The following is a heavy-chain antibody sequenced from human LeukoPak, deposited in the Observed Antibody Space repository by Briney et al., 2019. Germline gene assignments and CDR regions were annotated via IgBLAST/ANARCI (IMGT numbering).Heavy chain of an antibody. CDR1: GFTFSRHW. D-gene: IGHD6-19*01. V-gene: IGHV3-74*01. CDR3: ARVDVNSGWVFDH. CDR2: ISSDGSIT. J-gene: IGHJ4*02. Sequence: GGSLRLSCAASGFTFSRHWMHWVRQAPGKGLVWISRISSDGSITTYADSVKGRFTISRDNAKNTVYLQMNSLRAEDTAVYYCARVDVNSGWVFDHWGQGTLVTVSS.